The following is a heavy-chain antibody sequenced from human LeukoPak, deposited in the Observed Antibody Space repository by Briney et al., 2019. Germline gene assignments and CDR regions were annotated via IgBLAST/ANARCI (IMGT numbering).Heavy chain of an antibody. CDR1: GFTFNNYA. Sequence: QSGGSLRLSCSASGFTFNNYAIHWVRQAPGKGLEWVSAISGSGGSTYYADSVKGRFTISRDNSKNTLYLQMNSLRAEDTAVYYCAKGENDYGDSFDYWGQGTLVTVSS. CDR2: ISGSGGST. CDR3: AKGENDYGDSFDY. D-gene: IGHD4-17*01. V-gene: IGHV3-23*01. J-gene: IGHJ4*02.